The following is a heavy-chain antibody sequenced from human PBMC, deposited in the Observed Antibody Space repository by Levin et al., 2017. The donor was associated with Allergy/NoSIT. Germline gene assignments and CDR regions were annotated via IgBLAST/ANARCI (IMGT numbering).Heavy chain of an antibody. J-gene: IGHJ6*02. CDR3: ARFRGSYYSLYYYGMDV. D-gene: IGHD1-26*01. CDR2: IIPILGIA. CDR1: GGTFSSYT. Sequence: SVKVSCKASGGTFSSYTISWVRQAPGQGLEWMGRIIPILGIANYAQKFQGRVTITADKSTSTAYMELSSLRSEDTAVYYCARFRGSYYSLYYYGMDVWGQGTTVTVSS. V-gene: IGHV1-69*02.